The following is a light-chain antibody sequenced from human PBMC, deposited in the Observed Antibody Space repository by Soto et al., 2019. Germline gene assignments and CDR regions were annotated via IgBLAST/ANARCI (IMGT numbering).Light chain of an antibody. CDR3: QKCNGGPFT. V-gene: IGKV1-27*01. CDR1: HDIREH. Sequence: DFQMTQAPSSLSASVGDRVTITCRASHDIREHLAWYLQKPGKVPQRLIHTSSPLHSGVTSRLSATGFGTDFTLTLNSLQPEDGGVYFCQKCNGGPFTFGPWTTVDVK. CDR2: TSS. J-gene: IGKJ3*01.